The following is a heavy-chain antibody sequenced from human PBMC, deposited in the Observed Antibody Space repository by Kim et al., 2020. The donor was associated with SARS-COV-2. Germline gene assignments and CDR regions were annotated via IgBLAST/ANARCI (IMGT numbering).Heavy chain of an antibody. V-gene: IGHV4-31*03. CDR2: IYYSGST. Sequence: SETLSLTCTVSGGSISSGGYYWSWIRQHPGKGLEWIGYIYYSGSTYYNPSLKSRVTISVDTSKNQFSLKLSSVTAADTAVYYCARDKRGLRGYGMDVWGQGTTVTVSS. D-gene: IGHD4-17*01. CDR1: GGSISSGGYY. CDR3: ARDKRGLRGYGMDV. J-gene: IGHJ6*02.